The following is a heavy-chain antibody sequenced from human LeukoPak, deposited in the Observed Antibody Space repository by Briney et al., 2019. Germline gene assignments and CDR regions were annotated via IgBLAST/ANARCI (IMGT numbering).Heavy chain of an antibody. Sequence: SETLSLTCTVSGASISSYFWSWIRQPPGKGLEWIGYGFHTGRTNYSPSLYSRVTISVDTSKNQFSLRLTSVTAADTAVYYCARGGENPPPEDWSQGTLVTVSS. V-gene: IGHV4-59*01. J-gene: IGHJ4*02. CDR3: ARGGENPPPED. D-gene: IGHD2/OR15-2a*01. CDR2: GFHTGRT. CDR1: GASISSYF.